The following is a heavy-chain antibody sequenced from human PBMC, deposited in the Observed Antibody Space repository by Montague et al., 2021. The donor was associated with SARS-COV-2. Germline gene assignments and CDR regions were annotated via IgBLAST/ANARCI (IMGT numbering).Heavy chain of an antibody. CDR2: IYYSGST. D-gene: IGHD3-3*01. CDR1: GGSISSGNYY. Sequence: TLSLTCTVSGGSISSGNYYWSWIRQHAGKRLEWIGYIYYSGSTYYNPSLKSRVTISVDTSKNQFSLKLSSVTAADTAVYYCARPSAPPITNFGVSNTSGYFDFWGQGTLVTVSS. CDR3: ARPSAPPITNFGVSNTSGYFDF. V-gene: IGHV4-31*03. J-gene: IGHJ4*02.